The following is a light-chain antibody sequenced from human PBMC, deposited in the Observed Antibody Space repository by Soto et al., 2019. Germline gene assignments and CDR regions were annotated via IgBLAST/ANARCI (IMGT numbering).Light chain of an antibody. CDR1: SGSFASNY. CDR3: ESYDSSNHVV. CDR2: EDN. Sequence: NFMLTQPHSVSESPGKTVTISCTRSSGSFASNYVQWYQQRPGSAPTTVIYEDNQRPSGVPDRFSVSIDSSSNSASLTISGLKTEDEADYYCESYDSSNHVVFGGGTKVTVL. V-gene: IGLV6-57*04. J-gene: IGLJ2*01.